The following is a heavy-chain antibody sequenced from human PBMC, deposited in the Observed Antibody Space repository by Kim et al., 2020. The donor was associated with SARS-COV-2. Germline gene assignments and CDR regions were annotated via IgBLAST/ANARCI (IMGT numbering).Heavy chain of an antibody. J-gene: IGHJ6*02. CDR3: AKWGGQLVWKSYYYGMDV. Sequence: GGSLRLSCAASGFTFSSYAMSWVRQAPGKGLEWVSVIYSGGSSTYYADSVKGRFTISRDNSKNTLYLQMNSLRAEDTAVYYCAKWGGQLVWKSYYYGMDVWGQGTTVTVSS. CDR1: GFTFSSYA. CDR2: IYSGGSST. V-gene: IGHV3-23*03. D-gene: IGHD6-13*01.